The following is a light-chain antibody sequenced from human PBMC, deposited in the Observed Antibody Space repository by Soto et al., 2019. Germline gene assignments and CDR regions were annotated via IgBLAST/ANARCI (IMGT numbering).Light chain of an antibody. CDR2: EVT. J-gene: IGLJ1*01. CDR3: SPYTSTSTLYV. CDR1: TSDVGGFNY. V-gene: IGLV2-14*01. Sequence: QSVLTQPASVSGSPGQSITISCTGTTSDVGGFNYVSWYQHHPGKAPKLIIYEVTSRPSGVSNRFSGSKSGNTASLTISGLQVEDEADYYCSPYTSTSTLYVFGTGTKVTVL.